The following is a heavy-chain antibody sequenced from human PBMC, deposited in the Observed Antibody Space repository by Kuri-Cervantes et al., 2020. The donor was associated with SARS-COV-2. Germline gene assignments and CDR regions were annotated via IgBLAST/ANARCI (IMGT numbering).Heavy chain of an antibody. CDR3: ARGSIFSDTGGWYFDY. V-gene: IGHV1-46*01. Sequence: ASVKVSCKASGYTFTSYYMHWVRQAPGQGLEWMGIINPSGGSTSYAQKFQGRVTMTRDTSISTAYMELSRLRSDDTAVYYCARGSIFSDTGGWYFDYWAREPWSPSPQ. D-gene: IGHD3-10*01. CDR1: GYTFTSYY. CDR2: INPSGGST. J-gene: IGHJ4*02.